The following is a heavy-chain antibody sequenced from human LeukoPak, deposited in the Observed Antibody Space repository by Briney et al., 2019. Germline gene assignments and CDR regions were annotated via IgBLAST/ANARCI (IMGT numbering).Heavy chain of an antibody. CDR3: ARDLGKRITIFGVVIHWFDP. CDR1: GYTFTSYG. J-gene: IGHJ5*02. V-gene: IGHV1-18*01. Sequence: ASVKVSCKASGYTFTSYGISWVRQAPGQGLEWMGWISAYNGSTNYAQKLQGRVTMTTDTSTSTAYMELRSLRSDDTAVYYCARDLGKRITIFGVVIHWFDPWGGGTLVTVSS. CDR2: ISAYNGST. D-gene: IGHD3-3*01.